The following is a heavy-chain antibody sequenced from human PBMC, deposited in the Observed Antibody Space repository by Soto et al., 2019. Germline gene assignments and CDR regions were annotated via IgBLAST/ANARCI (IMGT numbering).Heavy chain of an antibody. CDR3: ARDNLGNWGAWYFDL. Sequence: EVQLVESGGGLVQPGGSPRLSCAASGFTFSSSSMNWVRQAPGKGLEWVSYISSTSATIYYADSVKGRFTISRDNAKNSLYLQMNSLRDEDTAVYYCARDNLGNWGAWYFDLWGRGTLVTVSS. D-gene: IGHD7-27*01. CDR1: GFTFSSSS. CDR2: ISSTSATI. J-gene: IGHJ2*01. V-gene: IGHV3-48*02.